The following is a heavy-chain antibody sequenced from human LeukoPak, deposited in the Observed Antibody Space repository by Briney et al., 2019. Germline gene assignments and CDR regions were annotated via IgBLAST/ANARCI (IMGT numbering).Heavy chain of an antibody. CDR2: INPNSGGT. CDR3: ARTKYYYGSGQAPVDY. V-gene: IGHV1-2*02. D-gene: IGHD3-10*01. J-gene: IGHJ4*02. CDR1: GYTFTGYY. Sequence: GASVKVSCKASGYTFTGYYMHWVRQAPGQGLEWMGWINPNSGGTNYAQKFQGRVTMTRDTSISTAYMELSRLRSDDTAVYYCARTKYYYGSGQAPVDYWGQGTLVTVSS.